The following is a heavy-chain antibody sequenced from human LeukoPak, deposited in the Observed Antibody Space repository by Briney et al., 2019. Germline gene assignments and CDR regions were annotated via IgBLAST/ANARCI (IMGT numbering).Heavy chain of an antibody. CDR2: IWYDGSNT. CDR3: ARDRSTTHFDY. Sequence: GGSLRLSCAASGFTFSSYGMHWVHQAPGKGLEWVAMIWYDGSNTYYADSVKGRFTISRDNSKNTLFLQMDSLRAEDTAVYYCARDRSTTHFDYWGQGTLVTVSS. CDR1: GFTFSSYG. D-gene: IGHD5/OR15-5a*01. J-gene: IGHJ4*02. V-gene: IGHV3-33*01.